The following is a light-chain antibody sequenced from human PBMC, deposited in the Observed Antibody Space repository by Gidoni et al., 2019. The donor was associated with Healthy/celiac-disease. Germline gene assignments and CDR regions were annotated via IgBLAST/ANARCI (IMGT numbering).Light chain of an antibody. V-gene: IGKV2-30*01. CDR2: KVS. CDR3: MQGTHWLWT. CDR1: QSLVYSDGNTY. Sequence: DVVMTQSPLSLPVTLGQPASISCRSSQSLVYSDGNTYLNWFQQRPGHSPRRLIYKVSNRDSGVPDRFSGSGSGTDFTLKISRVEAEDVGVYYCMQGTHWLWTFGQGTKVEIK. J-gene: IGKJ1*01.